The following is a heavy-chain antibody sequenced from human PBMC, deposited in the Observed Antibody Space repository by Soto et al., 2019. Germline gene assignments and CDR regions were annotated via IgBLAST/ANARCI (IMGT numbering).Heavy chain of an antibody. CDR1: GGTFSSYA. CDR2: IIPIFGTA. Sequence: QVQLVRSGAEVKKPGSSVKVSCKASGGTFSSYAISWVRQAPGQGLEWMGGIIPIFGTANYAQKFQGRVTITADESTSTXDXXLSSRRAEDTAVYYCASAVSTVTTPLDYYYYGMDVWGQGTTVTVSS. D-gene: IGHD4-17*01. CDR3: ASAVSTVTTPLDYYYYGMDV. J-gene: IGHJ6*02. V-gene: IGHV1-69*12.